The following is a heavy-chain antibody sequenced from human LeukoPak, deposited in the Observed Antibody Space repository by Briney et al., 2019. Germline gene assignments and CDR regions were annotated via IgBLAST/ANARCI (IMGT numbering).Heavy chain of an antibody. V-gene: IGHV3-21*01. CDR3: ASIAVAGSRPFDY. CDR2: ISSSSSYI. CDR1: GFTFSSYS. J-gene: IGHJ4*02. Sequence: GGSLRLSCAASGFTFSSYSMNWVRQAPGKGLEWVSSISSSSSYIYYADSVKGRFTISSDNAKNSLYLQMNSLRAEDTAVYYCASIAVAGSRPFDYWGQGTLVTVSS. D-gene: IGHD6-19*01.